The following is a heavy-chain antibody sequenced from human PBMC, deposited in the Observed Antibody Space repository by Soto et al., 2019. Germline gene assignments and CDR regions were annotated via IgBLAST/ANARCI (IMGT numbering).Heavy chain of an antibody. J-gene: IGHJ5*01. CDR1: GYTFTDSY. CDR3: ARDPHYSDRSGS. D-gene: IGHD3-22*01. Sequence: AAVKVSCKAPGYTFTDSYIHWVRQAPGQGLEWMGWINPNSGGTNYEQKFQGRVTMTRDTSITTAYMELSRMRSDDTAVYYCARDPHYSDRSGSWGRGSLVTGSA. V-gene: IGHV1-2*02. CDR2: INPNSGGT.